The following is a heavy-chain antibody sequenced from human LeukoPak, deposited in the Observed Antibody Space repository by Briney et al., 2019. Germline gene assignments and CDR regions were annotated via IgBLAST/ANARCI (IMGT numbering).Heavy chain of an antibody. CDR1: GFTFSSYS. J-gene: IGHJ6*04. Sequence: GGSLRLSCAASGFTFSSYSVNWVRQAPGEGLEWVSSISSSSSYIYYADSVKGRFTISRDNAKNSLYLQMNSLRAEDTAVYYCARGSVVRGVLNYYGMDVWGKGTTVTVSS. V-gene: IGHV3-21*01. CDR2: ISSSSSYI. CDR3: ARGSVVRGVLNYYGMDV. D-gene: IGHD3-10*01.